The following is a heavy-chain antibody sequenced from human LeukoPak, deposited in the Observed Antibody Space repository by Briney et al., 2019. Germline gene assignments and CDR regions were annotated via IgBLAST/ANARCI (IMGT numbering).Heavy chain of an antibody. V-gene: IGHV3-30*18. CDR1: GFTFSTYG. CDR2: ISYDGSNK. J-gene: IGHJ4*02. Sequence: PGGSLRLSCAASGFTFSTYGMHWVRQAPGKGLEWVAVISYDGSNKYYTDSVKGRFTISRDNSKNTLYLQMNSLRAEDTAVYYCAQDFPKNPQIDYWGQGTLVTVSS. CDR3: AQDFPKNPQIDY.